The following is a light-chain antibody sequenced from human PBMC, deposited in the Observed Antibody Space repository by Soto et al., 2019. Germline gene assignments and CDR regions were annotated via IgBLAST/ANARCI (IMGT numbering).Light chain of an antibody. CDR2: NNN. CDR3: AAWDGSLNGVV. V-gene: IGLV1-44*01. J-gene: IGLJ2*01. Sequence: QSVLTQPPSASGTPGQRVTISCSGSSSNIGSYTVNWYQQLPGAAPKLLIYNNNQRPSGVPDQFSGSKSGTSASLAISGLQSEDEADYYCAAWDGSLNGVVFGGGTKLTVL. CDR1: SSNIGSYT.